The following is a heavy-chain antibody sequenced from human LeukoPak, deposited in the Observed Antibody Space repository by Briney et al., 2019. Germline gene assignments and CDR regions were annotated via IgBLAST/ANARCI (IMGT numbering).Heavy chain of an antibody. J-gene: IGHJ4*02. CDR2: IYHSGST. Sequence: SETLSLTCAVSGGSITSSNWWSWVRQPPGKGLEWIGGIYHSGSTNYNPSLKSRVTISVDKSKNQFSLKLSSVTAADTAVYYCARFIAADGIDYWGQGTLVTVSS. D-gene: IGHD6-13*01. V-gene: IGHV4-4*02. CDR1: GGSITSSNW. CDR3: ARFIAADGIDY.